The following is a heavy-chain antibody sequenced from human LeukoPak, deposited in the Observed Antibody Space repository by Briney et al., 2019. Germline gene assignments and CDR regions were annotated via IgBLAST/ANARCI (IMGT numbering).Heavy chain of an antibody. V-gene: IGHV3-21*01. Sequence: PGGSLGLSCAASGFTFSSYSMNWVRQAPGKGLEWVSSISSSSYIYYADSVKGRFTISRDNAKNSLYLQMNSLRAEDTAVYYCARSQRGYSGYDYWGQGTLVTVSS. CDR2: ISSSSYI. J-gene: IGHJ4*02. CDR3: ARSQRGYSGYDY. D-gene: IGHD5-12*01. CDR1: GFTFSSYS.